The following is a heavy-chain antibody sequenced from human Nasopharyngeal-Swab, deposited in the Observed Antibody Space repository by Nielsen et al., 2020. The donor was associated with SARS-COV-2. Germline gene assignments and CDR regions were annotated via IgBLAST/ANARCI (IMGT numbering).Heavy chain of an antibody. CDR3: TRDLVFYYDSSGRKEFEY. Sequence: EGSLRLSCAASGFIFTTYGMHWVRQAPGKGLEWVALISYDGSKKYYADSVKGRFTISRDKSKNTLYLQMSNLRAEDTAVYYCTRDLVFYYDSSGRKEFEYWGQGTRVTVSS. CDR1: GFIFTTYG. V-gene: IGHV3-33*05. D-gene: IGHD3-22*01. CDR2: ISYDGSKK. J-gene: IGHJ4*02.